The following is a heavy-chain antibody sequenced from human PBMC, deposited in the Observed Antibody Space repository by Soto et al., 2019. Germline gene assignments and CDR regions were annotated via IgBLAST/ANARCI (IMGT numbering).Heavy chain of an antibody. CDR1: GFTFSSYA. Sequence: GGSLRLSCAASGFTFSSYAMSWVRQAPGKGLEWVSAIRGSGGSTYYADSVKGRFTISRDNSKNTLYLQMNSLRAEDTAVYYCAKYGSGSYLVLYYYYGMDVWGQVTTVTVSS. V-gene: IGHV3-23*01. J-gene: IGHJ6*02. CDR3: AKYGSGSYLVLYYYYGMDV. CDR2: IRGSGGST. D-gene: IGHD3-10*01.